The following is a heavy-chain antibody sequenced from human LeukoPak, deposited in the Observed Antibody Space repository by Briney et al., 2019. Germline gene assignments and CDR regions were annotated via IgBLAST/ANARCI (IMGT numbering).Heavy chain of an antibody. CDR2: IIPIFGTA. CDR3: ARNMGQQLFSLAFDI. Sequence: ASVKVSCKASGGTFSSYAISWVRQAPGQGLEWMGGIIPIFGTANYAQKFQGRVTITTDESTSTAYMELSSLRSEDTAVYYCARNMGQQLFSLAFDIWGQGTMVTVST. J-gene: IGHJ3*02. CDR1: GGTFSSYA. V-gene: IGHV1-69*05. D-gene: IGHD6-13*01.